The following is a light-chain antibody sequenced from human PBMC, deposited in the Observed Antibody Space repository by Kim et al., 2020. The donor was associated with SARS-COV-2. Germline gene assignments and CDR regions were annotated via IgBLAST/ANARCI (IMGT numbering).Light chain of an antibody. CDR3: LLYYSGAQV. V-gene: IGLV7-46*01. Sequence: QAVVTQEPSLTVSPGGTVTLTCGSSTGAVTSGHYPYWIQQKPGQAPRTLIYDTNNIQSWTPARFSGSLLGGKAALTLSGAQPEDEAEYYCLLYYSGAQVFGGGTKVTVL. CDR1: TGAVTSGHY. J-gene: IGLJ2*01. CDR2: DTN.